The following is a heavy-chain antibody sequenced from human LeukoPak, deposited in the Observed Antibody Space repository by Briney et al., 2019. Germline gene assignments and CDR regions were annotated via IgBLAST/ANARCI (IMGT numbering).Heavy chain of an antibody. V-gene: IGHV3-48*01. CDR3: ARDEGGYGSSYYMDV. D-gene: IGHD6-6*01. CDR2: ISSSSSTI. J-gene: IGHJ6*03. Sequence: ETLSLTCAVYGGSFSGYYWSWVRQAPGKGVEWVSYISSSSSTIYYADSVKGRFTISRDNAKNSLYLQMNSLRAEDTAVYYCARDEGGYGSSYYMDVWGKGTTVTVSS. CDR1: GGSFSGYY.